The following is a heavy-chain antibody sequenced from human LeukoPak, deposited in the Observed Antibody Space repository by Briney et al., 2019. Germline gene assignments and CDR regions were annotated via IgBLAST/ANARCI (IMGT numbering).Heavy chain of an antibody. CDR1: GGSFSGYY. V-gene: IGHV4-34*01. CDR3: ARGEWLRSWFGY. J-gene: IGHJ4*02. D-gene: IGHD5-12*01. CDR2: INHSGST. Sequence: PSETLSLTCAVYGGSFSGYYWRWIRQPPGKGLEWIGEINHSGSTNYTPPLKSRVTISVDTSKNQFSLKLSTVTAADTAVYYCARGEWLRSWFGYWGQGTLVTVSS.